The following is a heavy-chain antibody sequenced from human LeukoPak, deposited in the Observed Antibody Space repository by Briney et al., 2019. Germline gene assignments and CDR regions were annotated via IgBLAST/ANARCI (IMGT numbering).Heavy chain of an antibody. V-gene: IGHV1-69*04. J-gene: IGHJ6*02. CDR3: AGGGGSYPIGYYYYGMDV. CDR1: GGTFSSYA. D-gene: IGHD1-26*01. CDR2: IIPILGIA. Sequence: AASVKVSCKASGGTFSSYAISCVRQAPGQGLEWMGRIIPILGIANYAQKFQGRVTITADKSTSTAYMELSSLRSEDTAVYYCAGGGGSYPIGYYYYGMDVWGQGTTVTVSS.